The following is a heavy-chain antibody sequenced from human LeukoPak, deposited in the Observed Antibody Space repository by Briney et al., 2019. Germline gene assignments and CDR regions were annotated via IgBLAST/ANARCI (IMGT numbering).Heavy chain of an antibody. V-gene: IGHV4-59*01. CDR2: IYYSGST. J-gene: IGHJ4*02. D-gene: IGHD3-10*01. Sequence: PSETLSLTCTVSGGSISSYYWSWIRQPPGKGLEWIGYIYYSGSTNYNPSLKSRVTISVDTSKNQFSLKLSSVTAADTAVYYCARGTPDPSPLAYYYGSGSYLDYWGQGTLVTVSS. CDR3: ARGTPDPSPLAYYYGSGSYLDY. CDR1: GGSISSYY.